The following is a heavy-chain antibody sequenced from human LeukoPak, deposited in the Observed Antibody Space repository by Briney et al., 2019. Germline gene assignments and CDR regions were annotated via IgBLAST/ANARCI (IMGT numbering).Heavy chain of an antibody. Sequence: GGSLRLSCAASGVTFSSYGMHWVRQAPGKGLEWVAVISYDGSNQYYADSVKGRFSISRDKSKNTLYLQMNSLRIEDTAVYYCAKDGGLLYYYYYGIDVWGQGTTVTVSS. J-gene: IGHJ6*02. D-gene: IGHD3-22*01. CDR3: AKDGGLLYYYYYGIDV. CDR2: ISYDGSNQ. CDR1: GVTFSSYG. V-gene: IGHV3-30*18.